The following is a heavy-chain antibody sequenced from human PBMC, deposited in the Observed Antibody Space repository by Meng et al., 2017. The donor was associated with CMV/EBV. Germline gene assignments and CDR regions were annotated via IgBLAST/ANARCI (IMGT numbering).Heavy chain of an antibody. V-gene: IGHV4-4*02. CDR2: IYHSGST. Sequence: SETLSLTCAVSGGSISSSNWWSWVRQPPGRGLEWIGEIYHSGSTNYNLSLKSRVTISVDKSKNQFSLKLSSVTAADTAVYYCARKYYDFWSGYWGYGMDVWGQGTTVTVSS. J-gene: IGHJ6*02. CDR1: GGSISSSNW. D-gene: IGHD3-3*01. CDR3: ARKYYDFWSGYWGYGMDV.